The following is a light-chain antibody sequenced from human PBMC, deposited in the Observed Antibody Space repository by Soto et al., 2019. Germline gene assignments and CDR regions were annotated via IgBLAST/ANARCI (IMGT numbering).Light chain of an antibody. Sequence: QSALTQPPSASGSPGQSVTISCTGTSSDVGGYNYVSWYQQHPGKAPKLMIYEVSKRPSGVPDRFSGSKSGNTASLTVSGLQAEDEAEYYCSSYAGSKNWVFGTGTKLTVL. CDR2: EVS. CDR1: SSDVGGYNY. CDR3: SSYAGSKNWV. V-gene: IGLV2-8*01. J-gene: IGLJ1*01.